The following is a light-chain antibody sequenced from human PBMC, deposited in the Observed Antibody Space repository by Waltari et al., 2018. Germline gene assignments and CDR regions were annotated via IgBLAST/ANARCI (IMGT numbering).Light chain of an antibody. J-gene: IGLJ1*01. CDR1: SCDVGGYKY. Sequence: QSALTQPASVSGSPGQSITISCTFTSCDVGGYKYSSWYQQHPGTTPNLFIFPVNRRPSGVSHRFSGSKSGNTASLTISGLQAEDEADYYCGSYTTRATHVFGIGTKVTVL. CDR2: PVN. CDR3: GSYTTRATHV. V-gene: IGLV2-14*03.